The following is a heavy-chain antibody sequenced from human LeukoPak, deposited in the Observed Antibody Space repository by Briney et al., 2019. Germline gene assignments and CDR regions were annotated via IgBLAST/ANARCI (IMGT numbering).Heavy chain of an antibody. CDR1: GGSISTYY. J-gene: IGHJ4*02. Sequence: PSETLSLTCTVSGGSISTYYWTWIRQPPGKGLEWIGYIYYSGTTNYNPSLKSRVTMSVDMSKNQFSLRLNSVTAADTAVYYCARRLAVTGRYYFDYWGQGTLVTVSS. V-gene: IGHV4-59*01. D-gene: IGHD6-13*01. CDR2: IYYSGTT. CDR3: ARRLAVTGRYYFDY.